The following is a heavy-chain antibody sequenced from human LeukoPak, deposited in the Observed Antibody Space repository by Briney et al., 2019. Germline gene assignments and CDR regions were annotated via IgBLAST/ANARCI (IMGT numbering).Heavy chain of an antibody. CDR2: IYYSGST. J-gene: IGHJ4*02. V-gene: IGHV4-39*01. CDR1: GGSISSSSYY. D-gene: IGHD3-22*01. CDR3: ATFRDSSGYTPDY. Sequence: SETLSLTCTVSGGSISSSSYYWGWIRQPPGKGLEGNGNIYYSGSTYYNPSLKSRVTISVDTSKNQFSLRLSSVTAADTAVYYCATFRDSSGYTPDYWGQGTLVTVSS.